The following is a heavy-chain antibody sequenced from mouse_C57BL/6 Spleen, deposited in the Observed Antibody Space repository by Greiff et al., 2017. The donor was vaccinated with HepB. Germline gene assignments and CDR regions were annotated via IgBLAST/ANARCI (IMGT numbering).Heavy chain of an antibody. CDR3: AIWGGNYDYFDY. J-gene: IGHJ2*01. CDR1: GYTFTSYC. CDR2: IYPRSGNT. D-gene: IGHD2-1*01. Sequence: QVQLMQSGAELARPGASVKLSCKASGYTFTSYCIRWVKQRTGQGLEWIGEIYPRSGNTYYNKKFKGKATLTANKSSSTAYMELRSLTSEDSAVYFCAIWGGNYDYFDYWGQGTTLTVSS. V-gene: IGHV1-81*01.